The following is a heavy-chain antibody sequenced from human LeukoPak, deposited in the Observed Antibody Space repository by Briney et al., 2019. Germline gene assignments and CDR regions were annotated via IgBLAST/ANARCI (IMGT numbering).Heavy chain of an antibody. Sequence: GGSLRLSCAASGFTFSSYWMHWVRQAPGKGLVWVSRINSDGSSTSYADSVKGRFTISRDNSKNTLYLQMNSLRAEDTAVYYCAKGEWFGELTDAFDIWGQGTMVTVSS. D-gene: IGHD3-10*01. J-gene: IGHJ3*02. CDR1: GFTFSSYW. CDR3: AKGEWFGELTDAFDI. V-gene: IGHV3-74*01. CDR2: INSDGSST.